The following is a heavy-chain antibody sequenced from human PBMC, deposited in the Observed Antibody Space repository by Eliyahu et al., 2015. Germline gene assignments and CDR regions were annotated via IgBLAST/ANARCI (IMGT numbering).Heavy chain of an antibody. D-gene: IGHD1-26*01. Sequence: EVRLVESGGGLVQPGXSLXLSCSASGFTFSSYAMHWVRQAPGKGLEYVSAISSNGGSTYYADSVKGRFTISRDNSKNTLYLQMSSLRAEDTAVYYCVVRIVGATIYWGQGTLVTVSS. CDR1: GFTFSSYA. CDR3: VVRIVGATIY. J-gene: IGHJ4*02. V-gene: IGHV3-64D*06. CDR2: ISSNGGST.